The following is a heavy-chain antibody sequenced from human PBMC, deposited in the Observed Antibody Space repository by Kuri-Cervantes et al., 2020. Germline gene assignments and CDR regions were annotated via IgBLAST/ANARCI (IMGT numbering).Heavy chain of an antibody. J-gene: IGHJ3*02. V-gene: IGHV4-59*01. CDR2: IYYSGST. Sequence: SETLSLTCTVSGGSIGSYYWSWIRQPPGKGLEWIGYIYYSGSTRYNPSLKSRVTISVDTSKNQFSLKLSSMTAADTAVYYCARWPIVVVGAGTPEAFDIWGQGTMVTVSS. CDR1: GGSIGSYY. D-gene: IGHD2-15*01. CDR3: ARWPIVVVGAGTPEAFDI.